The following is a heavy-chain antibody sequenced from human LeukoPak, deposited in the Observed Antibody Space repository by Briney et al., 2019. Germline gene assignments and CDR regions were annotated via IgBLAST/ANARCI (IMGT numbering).Heavy chain of an antibody. Sequence: GASVKVSCKASGGTFSSYAISWVRHAPGQGLEWMGRIIPILGIANSAQKVPGRVTITADKSTGTAYMDLSSLRSEATALSYCARLGKSAGSQTEEYLKSSYYYYGMDVWGQGTTVTVSS. J-gene: IGHJ6*02. CDR3: ARLGKSAGSQTEEYLKSSYYYYGMDV. CDR1: GGTFSSYA. V-gene: IGHV1-69*04. CDR2: IIPILGIA. D-gene: IGHD2/OR15-2a*01.